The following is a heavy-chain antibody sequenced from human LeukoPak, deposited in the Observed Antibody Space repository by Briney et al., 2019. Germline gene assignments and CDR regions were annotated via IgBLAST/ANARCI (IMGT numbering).Heavy chain of an antibody. CDR2: FDPEDGET. CDR3: ATALLHYYDSSGNWGY. Sequence: ASVKVSCKVSGYTLTELSMHWVRQAPGKGLEWMGGFDPEDGETIYAQKFQGRVTMTEDTSTDTAYMELSSLRSEDTAVYYCATALLHYYDSSGNWGYWGQGTLVTVSS. D-gene: IGHD3-22*01. CDR1: GYTLTELS. V-gene: IGHV1-24*01. J-gene: IGHJ4*02.